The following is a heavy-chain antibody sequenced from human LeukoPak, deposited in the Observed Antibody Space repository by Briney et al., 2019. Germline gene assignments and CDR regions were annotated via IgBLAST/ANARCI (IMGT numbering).Heavy chain of an antibody. J-gene: IGHJ4*02. D-gene: IGHD5-18*01. CDR3: ARALSRGYSYGTLAY. V-gene: IGHV4-59*01. CDR1: GGSFSGYY. Sequence: SETLSLTCAVYGGSFSGYYWSWIRQPPGKGLEWIGYIYYSGSTNYNPSLKSRVTISVDTSKNQFSLRLRSVAAADTAVYYCARALSRGYSYGTLAYWGQGTLVTVSS. CDR2: IYYSGST.